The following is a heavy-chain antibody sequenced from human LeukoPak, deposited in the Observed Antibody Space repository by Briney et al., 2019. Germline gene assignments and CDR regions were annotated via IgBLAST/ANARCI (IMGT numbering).Heavy chain of an antibody. CDR2: IIPIFGTA. CDR1: GGTFSSYA. V-gene: IGHV1-69*05. D-gene: IGHD2-21*02. J-gene: IGHJ5*02. Sequence: VASVKVSCKASGGTFSSYAISWVRQAPGQGLEWMGGIIPIFGTANYAQKFQGRVTITTDESTSTAYMELSSLRSEDTAVYYCARVSYCGGDCYSGLDWFDPWGRGTLVTVSS. CDR3: ARVSYCGGDCYSGLDWFDP.